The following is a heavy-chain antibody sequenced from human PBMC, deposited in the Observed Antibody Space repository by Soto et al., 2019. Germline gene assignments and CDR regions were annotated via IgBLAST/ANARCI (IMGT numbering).Heavy chain of an antibody. CDR3: ARSETGYSGFDY. CDR1: GYTFTGNA. J-gene: IGHJ4*02. D-gene: IGHD3-9*01. Sequence: QVQLVQSGAEVKNPGASVKVSCRASGYTFTGNAIHWIRQAPGQRLEWIGKIDPGNGNTKYSQNFQGRVTITRDTSASAAYMELNTLGSEDTSIYYCARSETGYSGFDYWGQGTLVTVSS. V-gene: IGHV1-3*01. CDR2: IDPGNGNT.